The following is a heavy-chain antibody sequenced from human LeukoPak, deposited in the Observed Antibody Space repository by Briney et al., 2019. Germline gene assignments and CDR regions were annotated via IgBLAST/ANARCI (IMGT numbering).Heavy chain of an antibody. V-gene: IGHV3-30*02. CDR2: IRYDGSNK. J-gene: IGHJ5*02. CDR3: AKWVTMVRGEWFDP. D-gene: IGHD3-10*01. Sequence: PGGSLRLSCAASGFTFSSYGMHWVRQAPGKGLEWVAFIRYDGSNKYYADSVKGRFTISRDNSKNTLYLQMNSLRAEDTAVYYCAKWVTMVRGEWFDPWGQGTLVTVSS. CDR1: GFTFSSYG.